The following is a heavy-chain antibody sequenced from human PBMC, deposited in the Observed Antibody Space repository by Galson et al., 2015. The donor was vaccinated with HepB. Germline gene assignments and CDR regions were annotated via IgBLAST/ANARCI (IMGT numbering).Heavy chain of an antibody. CDR1: GFTFSSYS. CDR2: ISYDGSNK. CDR3: ARDGGGVVVAPYVEFDY. D-gene: IGHD2-15*01. Sequence: SLRLSCAASGFTFSSYSMNWVRQAPGKGLEWVAVISYDGSNKYYADSVKGRFTISRDNAKNSLYLQMNSLRAEDTAVYYCARDGGGVVVAPYVEFDYWGQGTLVTVSS. V-gene: IGHV3-30*03. J-gene: IGHJ4*02.